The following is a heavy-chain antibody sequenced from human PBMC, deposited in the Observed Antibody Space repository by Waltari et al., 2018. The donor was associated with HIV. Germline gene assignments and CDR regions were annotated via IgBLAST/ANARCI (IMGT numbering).Heavy chain of an antibody. CDR2: IYNSGTT. D-gene: IGHD3-22*01. CDR1: GGSFSDTTFF. Sequence: QLQLQESGPGLVKASETLSLTCTVSGGSFSDTTFFWGWIRQPPGKALEWIGSIYNSGTTYYNPSLKSRATVSVDTSKNHFSLKLTSVTVADTAVYYCARDWYYFDSMDVFDIWGHGTMVTVSS. CDR3: ARDWYYFDSMDVFDI. J-gene: IGHJ3*02. V-gene: IGHV4-39*07.